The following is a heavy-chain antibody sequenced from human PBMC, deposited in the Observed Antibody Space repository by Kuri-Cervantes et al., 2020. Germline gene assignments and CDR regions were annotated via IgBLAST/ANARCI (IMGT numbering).Heavy chain of an antibody. Sequence: GSLRPPCSVCVGSISSGSYYWGWIRQPPGKGLEWIGSIYYSGSTYYNPSLKSRVTISVDTSKNQFSLKLSSVTAADTAVYYCVGPGDYFLWGQGTLVTVSS. CDR3: VGPGDYFL. V-gene: IGHV4-39*01. CDR2: IYYSGST. CDR1: VGSISSGSYY. J-gene: IGHJ4*02. D-gene: IGHD2/OR15-2a*01.